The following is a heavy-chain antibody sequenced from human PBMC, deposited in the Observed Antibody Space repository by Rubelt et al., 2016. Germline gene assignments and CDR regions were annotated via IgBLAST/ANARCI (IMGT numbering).Heavy chain of an antibody. J-gene: IGHJ5*02. CDR3: ASRTYSSSPFDP. D-gene: IGHD6-13*01. CDR2: IYYSGRT. Sequence: QLQLQESGPGLVKPSETLSLTCTVSGGSISSSSYYWGWIRQPPGKGLEWLGYIYYSGRTNYNPYLKSRVTKSGDTSRNQFSLKLRAVTAADTAGYYCASRTYSSSPFDPWGQGTLVTVSS. CDR1: GGSISSSSYY. V-gene: IGHV4-39*01.